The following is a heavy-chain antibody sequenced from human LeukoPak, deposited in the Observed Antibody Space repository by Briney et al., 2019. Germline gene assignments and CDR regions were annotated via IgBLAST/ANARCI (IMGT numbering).Heavy chain of an antibody. CDR2: VSPNSGGT. CDR1: GYTFTDHY. D-gene: IGHD3-10*01. V-gene: IGHV1-2*06. J-gene: IGHJ4*02. CDR3: ARWGVRDVLSFGY. Sequence: ASVKVSCKASGYTFTDHYIYWVRQAPGQGLEWMGRVSPNSGGTNYAQKFQGRVTMTRDTSISTAYMELSRLRSDDTAVYYCARWGVRDVLSFGYWGQGTLVTVSS.